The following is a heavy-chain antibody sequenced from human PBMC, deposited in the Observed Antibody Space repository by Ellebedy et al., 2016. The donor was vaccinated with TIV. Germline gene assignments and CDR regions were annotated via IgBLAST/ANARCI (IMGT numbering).Heavy chain of an antibody. CDR3: AREPMVRGVIRRGYAMDV. CDR1: GFTFSSYG. V-gene: IGHV3-33*01. J-gene: IGHJ6*02. D-gene: IGHD3-10*01. Sequence: LSLXCAASGFTFSSYGMHWVRQAPGKGLEWVAVIWYDGSNKYYADSVKGRFTISRDNSKNTLYLQMNSLRAEDTAVYYCAREPMVRGVIRRGYAMDVWGQGTTVTVSS. CDR2: IWYDGSNK.